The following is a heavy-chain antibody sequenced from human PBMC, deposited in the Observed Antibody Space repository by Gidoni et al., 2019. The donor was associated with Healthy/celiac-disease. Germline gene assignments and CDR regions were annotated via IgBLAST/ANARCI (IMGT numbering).Heavy chain of an antibody. J-gene: IGHJ6*03. CDR2: IYSGGST. D-gene: IGHD4-4*01. CDR3: ARIRPDSNYVSFYYYYMDV. CDR1: GFTVSSNY. V-gene: IGHV3-66*01. Sequence: EVQLVESGGGLVQPGGSLRLSCAASGFTVSSNYMSWVRQAPGTGLEWVSVIYSGGSTYYADSVKGRFTISRDNSKNTLYLQMNSLRAEDTAVYYCARIRPDSNYVSFYYYYMDVWGKGTTVTVSS.